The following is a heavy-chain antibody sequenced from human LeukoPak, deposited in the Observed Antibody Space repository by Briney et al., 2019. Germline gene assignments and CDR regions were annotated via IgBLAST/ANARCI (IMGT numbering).Heavy chain of an antibody. V-gene: IGHV3-7*01. CDR1: GFSFSDYW. CDR3: SRSLDY. CDR2: INRDGSEQ. Sequence: GGSLRLSCAASGFSFSDYWMDWVRQAPGKGMEWVANINRDGSEQYYVDSVKGRFTISRDNAKNSLYLQMNSLRAEDTAVYYCSRSLDYWGQGALVTVSS. J-gene: IGHJ4*02.